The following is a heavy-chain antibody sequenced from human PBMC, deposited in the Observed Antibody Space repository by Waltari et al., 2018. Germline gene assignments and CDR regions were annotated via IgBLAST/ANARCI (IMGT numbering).Heavy chain of an antibody. Sequence: WCGEAPGRGLEGIGTMSYIGTTCSSPSLNSRVTLSRDTAKNQLSLKLASMSATDTAVYYCATYLGASLGTAAFDVWVQGTMVTGSS. CDR3: ATYLGASLGTAAFDV. CDR2: MSYIGTT. J-gene: IGHJ3*01. D-gene: IGHD1-1*01. V-gene: IGHV4-39*01.